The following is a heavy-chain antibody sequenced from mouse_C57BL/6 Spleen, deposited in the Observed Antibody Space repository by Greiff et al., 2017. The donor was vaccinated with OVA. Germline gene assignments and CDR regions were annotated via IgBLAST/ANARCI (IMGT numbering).Heavy chain of an antibody. J-gene: IGHJ4*01. Sequence: EVQLVESGGGLVKPGGSLKLSCAASGFTFSDYGMHWVRQAPEKGLEWVAYISSGSSTIYYADTVKGRFTISRDNAKNTLFLQMTSLRSEDTAMYYCAGAYYSNDYAMDYWGQGTSVTVSS. V-gene: IGHV5-17*01. CDR1: GFTFSDYG. CDR3: AGAYYSNDYAMDY. D-gene: IGHD2-5*01. CDR2: ISSGSSTI.